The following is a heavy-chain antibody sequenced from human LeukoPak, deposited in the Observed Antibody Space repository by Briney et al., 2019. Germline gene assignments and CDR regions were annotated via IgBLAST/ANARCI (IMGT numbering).Heavy chain of an antibody. CDR1: GFTFDDYA. D-gene: IGHD6-13*01. V-gene: IGHV3-43*02. J-gene: IGHJ6*02. Sequence: GGSLRLSCAASGFTFDDYAMHWVRQAPGKGLEWVSLISGDGGSTYYADSVKGRFTISRDNSKNSLYLQMNSLRTEDTALYYCAKDPLPGAAAGTDGAEPIYYYYYGMDVWGQGTTVTVSS. CDR3: AKDPLPGAAAGTDGAEPIYYYYYGMDV. CDR2: ISGDGGST.